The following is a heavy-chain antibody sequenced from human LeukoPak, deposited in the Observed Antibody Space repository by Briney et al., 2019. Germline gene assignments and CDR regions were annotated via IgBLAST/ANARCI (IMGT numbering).Heavy chain of an antibody. Sequence: GESLKISCKGSGYSFTSYWIGWVRQMPGKGLGWMGIIYPGDSDTRYSPSFQGQVTISADKSISTAYLQWSSLKASDTAMYYCARQRYCSSTSCYSWFDPWGQGTLVTVSS. D-gene: IGHD2-2*01. CDR3: ARQRYCSSTSCYSWFDP. CDR2: IYPGDSDT. CDR1: GYSFTSYW. V-gene: IGHV5-51*01. J-gene: IGHJ5*02.